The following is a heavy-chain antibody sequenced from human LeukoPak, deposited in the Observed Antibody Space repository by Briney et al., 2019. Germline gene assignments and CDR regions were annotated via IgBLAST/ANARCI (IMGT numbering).Heavy chain of an antibody. CDR2: ISSSGSTV. D-gene: IGHD3-22*01. Sequence: PGGSLRLSCAASGFTFSSYEMHWVRQAPGKGLEWVSYISSSGSTVYYADVVKGRFTISRANAKNALYLQMNSLRAEDTAVYYCARERSDSSGYCFDYWGQGTLVIVSS. J-gene: IGHJ4*02. CDR3: ARERSDSSGYCFDY. V-gene: IGHV3-48*03. CDR1: GFTFSSYE.